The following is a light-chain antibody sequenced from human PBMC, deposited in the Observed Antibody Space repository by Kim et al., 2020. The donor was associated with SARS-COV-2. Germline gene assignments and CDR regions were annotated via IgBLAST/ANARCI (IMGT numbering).Light chain of an antibody. J-gene: IGKJ3*01. CDR3: QQHYSYPAT. CDR2: AAS. CDR1: QGISMY. V-gene: IGKV1-8*01. Sequence: PSKGDRATIPWRASQGISMYLAGYQQKPGKAPKLLIYAASTLQSGVPSRFSGSGSGTDFTLTISCLQSEDFATYYCQQHYSYPATFGPGTKVDIK.